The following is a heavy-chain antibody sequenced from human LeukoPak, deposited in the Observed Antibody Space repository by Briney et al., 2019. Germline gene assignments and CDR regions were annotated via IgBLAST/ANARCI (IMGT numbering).Heavy chain of an antibody. V-gene: IGHV3-7*01. D-gene: IGHD6-13*01. CDR3: ARDRHSSSWYRTNDY. J-gene: IGHJ4*02. CDR2: IKQEGSDK. CDR1: VFTFSSYW. Sequence: GVSLRLSCAASVFTFSSYWMSWVRRAPGKGREWVANIKQEGSDKYYVDSVEGRFTISSDNAKNSLIMKMKSLRAEDTAVYYCARDRHSSSWYRTNDYWGQGTLVTASS.